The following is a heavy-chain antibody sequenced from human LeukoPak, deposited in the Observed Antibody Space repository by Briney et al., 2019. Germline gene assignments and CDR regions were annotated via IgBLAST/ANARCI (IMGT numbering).Heavy chain of an antibody. Sequence: PGGSLRLSCAASGFTFSSYWMSWVRQAPGKGLEWVANIKQDGSEKYYVDSVKGRFTISRDNAKNSLYLQMNSLRAEDTAVYYCARDGVAAAGYAFDIWGQGTMVTVSS. CDR3: ARDGVAAAGYAFDI. J-gene: IGHJ3*02. V-gene: IGHV3-7*01. CDR1: GFTFSSYW. D-gene: IGHD6-13*01. CDR2: IKQDGSEK.